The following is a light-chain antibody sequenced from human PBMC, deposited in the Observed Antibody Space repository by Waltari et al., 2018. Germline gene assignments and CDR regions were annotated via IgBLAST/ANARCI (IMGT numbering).Light chain of an antibody. Sequence: QSVLTQPPPVSAAPGKRVTISCSGTPSTIARNSASRYQHFPGGAPKLLIDDTRGRPSGTPDRFSGSKAGTSAALDITGLQPEDEADYYCGTWDASLRAGVFGGGTRVTVL. V-gene: IGLV1-51*01. CDR3: GTWDASLRAGV. CDR2: DTR. J-gene: IGLJ3*02. CDR1: PSTIARNS.